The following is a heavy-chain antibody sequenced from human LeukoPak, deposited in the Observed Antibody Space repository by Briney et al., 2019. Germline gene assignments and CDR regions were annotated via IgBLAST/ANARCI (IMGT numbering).Heavy chain of an antibody. J-gene: IGHJ3*02. Sequence: GGSLRLSCAASGFTFSSYAMSWVRQAPGKGLEWVSAISGSGGSTYYADSVKGRFTISRDNSKNTLYLQMNSLRAEDTAVYYCAKHYYGSGSYYDAFDIWGQGTMVTVSS. V-gene: IGHV3-23*01. D-gene: IGHD3-10*01. CDR2: ISGSGGST. CDR1: GFTFSSYA. CDR3: AKHYYGSGSYYDAFDI.